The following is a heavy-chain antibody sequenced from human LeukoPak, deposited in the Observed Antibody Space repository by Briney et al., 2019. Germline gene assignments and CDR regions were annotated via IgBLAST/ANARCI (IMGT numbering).Heavy chain of an antibody. CDR2: INHSGST. D-gene: IGHD3-16*01. V-gene: IGHV4-34*01. CDR3: ASLSQVGGSTPDY. CDR1: GGSFSGYY. J-gene: IGHJ4*02. Sequence: PSETLSLTCAVYGGSFSGYYWSWIRQPPGKGLEWIGEINHSGSTNYNPSLKSRVTISVDTSKNQFSLKLSSVTAADTAVYYCASLSQVGGSTPDYWGQGTLVTVSS.